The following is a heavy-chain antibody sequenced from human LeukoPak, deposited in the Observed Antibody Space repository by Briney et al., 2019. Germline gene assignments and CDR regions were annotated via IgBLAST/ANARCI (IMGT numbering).Heavy chain of an antibody. CDR1: GDSVSSNSAA. J-gene: IGHJ4*02. CDR2: TYYRRKWYN. Sequence: SQTLSLTCAISGDSVSSNSAAWNWLRQSPSRGLEWLGRTYYRRKWYNDYAVSVKSRININPDTSKNQFSLQLNSVTPEDTAVYYCAREMEVDTAMAFFAYWGQGTLVTVSS. V-gene: IGHV6-1*01. D-gene: IGHD5-18*01. CDR3: AREMEVDTAMAFFAY.